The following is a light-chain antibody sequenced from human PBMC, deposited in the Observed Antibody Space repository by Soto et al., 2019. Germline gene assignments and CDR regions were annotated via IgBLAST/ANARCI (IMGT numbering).Light chain of an antibody. CDR3: QQYNDYSAWT. J-gene: IGKJ1*01. CDR2: KAS. Sequence: DIQMTQSPSTLSASVGDRVTITCRASQSISTWLAWYQQEPGKAPKLLIHKASSLQSGVPSRFSGTESGTEFTLTISSLRPDDFATYYCQQYNDYSAWTFGQGTKVDI. CDR1: QSISTW. V-gene: IGKV1-5*03.